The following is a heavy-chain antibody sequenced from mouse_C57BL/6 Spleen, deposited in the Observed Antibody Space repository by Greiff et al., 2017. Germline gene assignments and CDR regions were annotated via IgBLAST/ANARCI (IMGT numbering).Heavy chain of an antibody. CDR2: IDPEDGET. V-gene: IGHV14-2*01. Sequence: VQLQQSGAELVKPGASVKLSCTASGFNIKDYYMHWVKQRTEQGLEWIGRIDPEDGETKYAPQFQGKATITADTSSNTASLQLSSLTSEDTAVYYCASPYSGSSPIWYFDVWGTGTTVTVSS. J-gene: IGHJ1*03. D-gene: IGHD1-1*01. CDR1: GFNIKDYY. CDR3: ASPYSGSSPIWYFDV.